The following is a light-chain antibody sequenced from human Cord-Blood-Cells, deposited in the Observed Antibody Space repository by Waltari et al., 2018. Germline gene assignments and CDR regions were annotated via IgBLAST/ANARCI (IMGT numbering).Light chain of an antibody. CDR2: GKN. V-gene: IGLV3-19*01. Sequence: SSELTQDPAVSVALGQTVRITCQGDSLRNYYASWYQQNPGQSPVLLIYGKNNRPSGIPDRFSGSSSGNTASLTITGAQAEDEADYYCNSRDSSGNPWVFGGGTKLTVL. J-gene: IGLJ3*02. CDR3: NSRDSSGNPWV. CDR1: SLRNYY.